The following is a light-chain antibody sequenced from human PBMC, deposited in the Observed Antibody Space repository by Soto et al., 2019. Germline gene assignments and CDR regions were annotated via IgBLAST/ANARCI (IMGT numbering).Light chain of an antibody. CDR2: GAS. J-gene: IGKJ2*01. CDR3: QRYDISPFL. Sequence: EIVLTQSPGTLSLSPGERATLSCRASQSVSSTYLAWYQQKPGQAPRLLIYGASSRATGIPDRFSGSGSGTDFTLTISRLEPEDFAVYYCQRYDISPFLFGLGTKLEIK. V-gene: IGKV3-20*01. CDR1: QSVSSTY.